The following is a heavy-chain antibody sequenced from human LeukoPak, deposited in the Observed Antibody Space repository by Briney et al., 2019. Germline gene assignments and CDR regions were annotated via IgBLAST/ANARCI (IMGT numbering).Heavy chain of an antibody. CDR3: ARHYSPDFCADDCYIFDY. V-gene: IGHV4-59*08. J-gene: IGHJ4*02. CDR1: GGSIRNFY. Sequence: PSETLSLTCTVSGGSIRNFYWSWIRQPPGNGLEWIGYIYNSESTNYNPSLKSRVTISADTSKNQFSLRLTSVTAADTGVYYCARHYSPDFCADDCYIFDYWGQGTLVTVSS. D-gene: IGHD3-3*01. CDR2: IYNSEST.